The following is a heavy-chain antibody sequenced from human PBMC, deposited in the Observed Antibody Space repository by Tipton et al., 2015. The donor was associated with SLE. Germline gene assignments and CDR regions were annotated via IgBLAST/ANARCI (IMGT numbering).Heavy chain of an antibody. CDR3: AIDGAGTYFQH. D-gene: IGHD6-13*01. V-gene: IGHV3-33*01. CDR1: GFTFSSYG. Sequence: SLRLSCAASGFTFSSYGMHWVRQAPGKGLEWVAVIWYDGSNKYYADSVKGRFTISRDDSKNTLYLQMNSLRAEDTAVYYCAIDGAGTYFQHWGQGTLATVSS. J-gene: IGHJ1*01. CDR2: IWYDGSNK.